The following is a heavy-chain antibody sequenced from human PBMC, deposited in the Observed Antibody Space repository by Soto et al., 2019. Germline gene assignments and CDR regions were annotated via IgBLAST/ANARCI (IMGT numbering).Heavy chain of an antibody. D-gene: IGHD4-17*01. V-gene: IGHV4-4*02. J-gene: IGHJ5*02. CDR1: GGSINSRYW. CDR2: IYHSGST. Sequence: SETLSLTCAVSGGSINSRYWWSWVRQSPGKGLEWIGEIYHSGSTNYNPPLKSRVIISVDRSKNQFSLKVRSVTAADTAVYYCARETYGDYVGYFYPWGQGIQVTVSS. CDR3: ARETYGDYVGYFYP.